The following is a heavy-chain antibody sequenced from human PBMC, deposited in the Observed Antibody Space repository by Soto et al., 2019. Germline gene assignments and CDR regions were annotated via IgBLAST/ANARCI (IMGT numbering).Heavy chain of an antibody. CDR2: INAGSGYT. Sequence: ASVKVSCKASGYSFTSYAIHWVRQAPGQRLEWMGWINAGSGYTKYSQKFQGRVTMTKDTSASTAYMELSSLRSEDTAVYYCACHLLLELRPGFADWGQGTPVTVSS. CDR3: ACHLLLELRPGFAD. V-gene: IGHV1-3*01. D-gene: IGHD1-7*01. J-gene: IGHJ4*02. CDR1: GYSFTSYA.